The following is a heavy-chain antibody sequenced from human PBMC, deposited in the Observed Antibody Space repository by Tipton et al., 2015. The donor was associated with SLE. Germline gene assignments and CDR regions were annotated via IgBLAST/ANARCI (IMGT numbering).Heavy chain of an antibody. V-gene: IGHV3-33*01. J-gene: IGHJ4*02. D-gene: IGHD6-13*01. CDR2: IWYDGSNK. CDR3: ARGGFIAAAGTGFDY. CDR1: GFTFSSYG. Sequence: SLRLSCAASGFTFSSYGMHWVRQAPGKGLEWVAVIWYDGSNKYYADSVKGRFTISRDNSKNTLYLQMNSLKAEDTAVYYCARGGFIAAAGTGFDYWGQGTLVTVSS.